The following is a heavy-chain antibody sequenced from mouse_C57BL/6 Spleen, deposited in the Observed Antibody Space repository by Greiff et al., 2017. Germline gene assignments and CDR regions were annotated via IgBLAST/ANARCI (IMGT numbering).Heavy chain of an antibody. CDR1: GYSITSGYY. Sequence: ESGPGLVKPSQSLSLTCSVTGYSITSGYYWNWIRQFPGNKLEWMGYISYDGSNNYNPSLKNRISITRDTSKNQFFLKLNSVTTEDTATYYCARERGRNYYFDYWGQGTTLTVSS. CDR2: ISYDGSN. J-gene: IGHJ2*01. D-gene: IGHD2-1*01. V-gene: IGHV3-6*01. CDR3: ARERGRNYYFDY.